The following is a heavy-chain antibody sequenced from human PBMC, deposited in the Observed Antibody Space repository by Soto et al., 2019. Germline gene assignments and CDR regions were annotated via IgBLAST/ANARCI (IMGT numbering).Heavy chain of an antibody. J-gene: IGHJ5*02. CDR1: GDSVSNNRAA. D-gene: IGHD1-20*01. V-gene: IGHV6-1*01. Sequence: PSQTLSLTCAISGDSVSNNRAAWNWIRQSPSRGLEWLGRTYYRFKWYNDYAESVKSRITISPDTSKNQFSLQLTSVTPEDTAVYYCARSTMVGYNWNPKAVDPWGQGTLVTVSS. CDR2: TYYRFKWYN. CDR3: ARSTMVGYNWNPKAVDP.